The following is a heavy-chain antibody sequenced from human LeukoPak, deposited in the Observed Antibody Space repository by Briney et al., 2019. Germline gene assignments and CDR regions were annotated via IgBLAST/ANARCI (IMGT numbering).Heavy chain of an antibody. D-gene: IGHD4-11*01. CDR1: GGSFSGYY. CDR2: INHSGST. J-gene: IGHJ4*02. CDR3: ARGDVEGNYWSTRLFDS. V-gene: IGHV4-34*01. Sequence: SETLSHTCAVYGGSFSGYYWSWIRQPPGEGLEWIAEINHSGSTNYNPALKSRVSIAVDTSKNQFSLKLNSVTAADTAIYYCARGDVEGNYWSTRLFDSWGQGTLVTVSS.